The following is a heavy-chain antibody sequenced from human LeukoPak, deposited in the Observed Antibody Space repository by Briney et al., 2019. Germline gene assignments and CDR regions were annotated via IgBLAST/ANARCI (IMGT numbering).Heavy chain of an antibody. CDR1: GGSISSSSYY. CDR2: IDDTGRT. Sequence: PSETLSLTCTVSGGSISSSSYYWGWIRQPPGKGLEWIGSIDDTGRTYYNPSLKTRVTISVDRSKKEVSLKLRSVTAADTAVYYCARVYDFDAFDIWGQGTMVTVSS. V-gene: IGHV4-39*07. J-gene: IGHJ3*02. D-gene: IGHD3-3*01. CDR3: ARVYDFDAFDI.